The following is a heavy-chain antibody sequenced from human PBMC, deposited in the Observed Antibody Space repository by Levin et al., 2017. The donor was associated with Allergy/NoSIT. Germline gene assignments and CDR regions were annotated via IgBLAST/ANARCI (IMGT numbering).Heavy chain of an antibody. D-gene: IGHD1-1*01. Sequence: GESLKISCAASGFTFTSAWMSWVRQAPGKGLEWVARIKTRTDAETTDYAAPVKGRFTISRDDSQNTLYLQMNSLKIEDTAVYYCTTDLNWEPYDYWGQGTLVTVSS. V-gene: IGHV3-15*01. CDR2: IKTRTDAETT. CDR3: TTDLNWEPYDY. CDR1: GFTFTSAW. J-gene: IGHJ4*02.